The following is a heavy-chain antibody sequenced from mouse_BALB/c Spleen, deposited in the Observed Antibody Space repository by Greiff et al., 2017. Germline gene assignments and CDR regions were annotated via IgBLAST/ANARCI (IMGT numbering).Heavy chain of an antibody. D-gene: IGHD4-1*01. CDR1: GFSLTSYG. V-gene: IGHV2-9*02. J-gene: IGHJ4*01. CDR2: IWAGGST. CDR3: ARAPLGRDYAMDY. Sequence: VQLQESGPGLVAPSQSLSITCTVSGFSLTSYGVHWVRQPPGKGLEWLGVIWAGGSTNYNSALMSRLSISKDNSKSQVFLKMNSLQTDDTAMYYCARAPLGRDYAMDYWGQGTSVTVSS.